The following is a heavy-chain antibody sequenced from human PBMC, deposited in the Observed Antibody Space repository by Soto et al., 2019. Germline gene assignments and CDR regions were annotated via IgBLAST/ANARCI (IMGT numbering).Heavy chain of an antibody. D-gene: IGHD6-13*01. CDR1: GFTFSSYG. CDR2: ISYDGSNK. V-gene: IGHV3-30*18. J-gene: IGHJ4*02. Sequence: QVQLVESGGGVVQPGRSLRLSCAASGFTFSSYGMHWVRQAPGKGLEWVAVISYDGSNKYYADSVKGRFTISRDNSKNTLYLQMNSLRAEDTAVYYCANTEKQQLVYWGQGTLVTVSS. CDR3: ANTEKQQLVY.